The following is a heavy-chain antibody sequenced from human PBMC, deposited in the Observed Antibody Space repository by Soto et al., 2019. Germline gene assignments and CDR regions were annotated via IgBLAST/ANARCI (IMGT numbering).Heavy chain of an antibody. D-gene: IGHD3-3*01. CDR1: GFTFSSYS. CDR2: ISSSSSTI. V-gene: IGHV3-48*01. CDR3: ARDEPSGYYCYYWDV. Sequence: PGGSLRLSCAASGFTFSSYSMNWVRQAPGKGLEWVSYISSSSSTIYYADSVKGRFTISRDNAKNSLYLQMNSLRAEDTAVYYSARDEPSGYYCYYWDVWGKGTTVTVSS. J-gene: IGHJ6*03.